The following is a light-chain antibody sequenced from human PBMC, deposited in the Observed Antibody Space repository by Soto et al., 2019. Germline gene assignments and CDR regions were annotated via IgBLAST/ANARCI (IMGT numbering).Light chain of an antibody. Sequence: EIVLTQSPATLSLSPGEGATVSCRASQIVSSYLAWYQQKPGQTPRLLIYDASNRATDIPARFSGSGSGTDFTLTISSLEPEDFAVYYCQQRSNWPVTFGQGTRVEIK. J-gene: IGKJ1*01. V-gene: IGKV3-11*01. CDR2: DAS. CDR3: QQRSNWPVT. CDR1: QIVSSY.